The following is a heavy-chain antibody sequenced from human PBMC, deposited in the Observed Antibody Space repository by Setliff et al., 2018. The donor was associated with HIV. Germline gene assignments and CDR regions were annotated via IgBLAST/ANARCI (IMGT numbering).Heavy chain of an antibody. Sequence: SETLSLTCTVSGGSISSHYWSWVRQTPGKGLEWIGSISYSGSTNHNPSLKSRVTISIGTTKNQFSLELTSVTAADTAVYYCARGYSSSYYFDYWGQGTLVTVSS. D-gene: IGHD5-18*01. CDR3: ARGYSSSYYFDY. CDR1: GGSISSHY. CDR2: ISYSGST. J-gene: IGHJ4*02. V-gene: IGHV4-59*08.